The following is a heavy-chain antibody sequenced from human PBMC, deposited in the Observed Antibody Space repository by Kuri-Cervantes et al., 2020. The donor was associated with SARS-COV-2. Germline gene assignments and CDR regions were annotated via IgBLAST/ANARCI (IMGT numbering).Heavy chain of an antibody. J-gene: IGHJ3*02. CDR1: GFSLSTSGMC. CDR3: ARIQVTIFGVVDAFDI. Sequence: SGPTLVKPTQTLTLTCTFSGFSLSTSGMCVSWIRQPPGKALEWLARIDWDDDKYYSTSLKTRLTISKDTSKNQVVLTMTNMDPVDTATYYCARIQVTIFGVVDAFDIWGQGTMVTVSS. D-gene: IGHD3-3*01. V-gene: IGHV2-70*11. CDR2: IDWDDDK.